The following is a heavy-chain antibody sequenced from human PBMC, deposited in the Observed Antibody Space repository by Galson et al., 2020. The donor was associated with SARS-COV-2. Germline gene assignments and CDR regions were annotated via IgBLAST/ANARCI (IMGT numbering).Heavy chain of an antibody. CDR1: GYSISSGYH. D-gene: IGHD5-12*01. CDR2: IYHSGST. V-gene: IGHV4-38-2*02. J-gene: IGHJ4*02. Sequence: SETLSLTCAVSGYSISSGYHWGWIRQPPGKGLECIGSIYHSGSTYYNPSLKSRVTISVDTSKNQFSLKLSSVTAADTAVYYCARDRDGYNSAQVFDYWGQGTLVTVSS. CDR3: ARDRDGYNSAQVFDY.